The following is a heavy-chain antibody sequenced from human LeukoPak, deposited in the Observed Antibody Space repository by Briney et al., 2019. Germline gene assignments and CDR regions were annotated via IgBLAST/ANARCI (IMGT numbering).Heavy chain of an antibody. Sequence: GGSLRLSCAASGYTFRDHGMAWLRQVPGRGLEWLASVNGAGIGTYSAPTVKGRFTISRDNSKNTAYLQMSTLGADDTAIYYCAKVSVCFACYFDYWGQGILVTVSS. CDR3: AKVSVCFACYFDY. CDR1: GYTFRDHG. D-gene: IGHD3-10*02. J-gene: IGHJ4*02. V-gene: IGHV3-23*01. CDR2: VNGAGIGT.